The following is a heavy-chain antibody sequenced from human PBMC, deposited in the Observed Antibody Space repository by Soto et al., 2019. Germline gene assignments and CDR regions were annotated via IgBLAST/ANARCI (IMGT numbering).Heavy chain of an antibody. J-gene: IGHJ4*02. CDR3: AKDRNVLMVYAISSFDY. Sequence: GGSLILSCASSEFTFSSYCMSWVRQAPGKGLEWVSAISGSGGSTYYADSVKGRFTISRDNSKNTLYLQMNSLRAEDTAVYYCAKDRNVLMVYAISSFDYWGQGTLVTVSS. CDR2: ISGSGGST. CDR1: EFTFSSYC. D-gene: IGHD2-8*01. V-gene: IGHV3-23*01.